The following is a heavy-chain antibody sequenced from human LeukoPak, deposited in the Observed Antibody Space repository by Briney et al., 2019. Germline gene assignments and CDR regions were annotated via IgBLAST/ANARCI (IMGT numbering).Heavy chain of an antibody. CDR1: GGSISSYY. V-gene: IGHV4-59*01. J-gene: IGHJ4*01. Sequence: SETLSLTCTVSGGSISSYYWSWIRQPPGKGLEWIGYIYYSWSTNYNPSLKSRVTISVDTSKNQFSLKLSSVTAADTAVYYCARCKLGSSWFLDYWGQGTLVTVSS. CDR3: ARCKLGSSWFLDY. CDR2: IYYSWST. D-gene: IGHD6-13*01.